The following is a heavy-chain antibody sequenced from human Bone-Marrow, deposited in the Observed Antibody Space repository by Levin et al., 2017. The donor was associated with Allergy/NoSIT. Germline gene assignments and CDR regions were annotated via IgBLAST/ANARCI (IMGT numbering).Heavy chain of an antibody. CDR1: GYTFTSYD. J-gene: IGHJ6*02. CDR2: MNPNSGNT. CDR3: ARATESSYYDFWSGYYTHYYYYYGMDG. V-gene: IGHV1-8*01. Sequence: ASVKVSCKASGYTFTSYDINWVRQATGQELEWMGWMNPNSGNTGYAQKFQGRVTMTRNTSISTAYMELSSLRSEDTAVYYCARATESSYYDFWSGYYTHYYYYYGMDGWGQGTTVTVSS. D-gene: IGHD3-3*01.